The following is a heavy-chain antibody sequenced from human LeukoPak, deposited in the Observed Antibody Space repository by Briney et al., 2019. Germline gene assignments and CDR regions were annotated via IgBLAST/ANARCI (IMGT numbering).Heavy chain of an antibody. CDR3: ARSGRIPAPTILPRGATSDFDYLHMYV. D-gene: IGHD1-7*01. CDR2: IYTGGDT. Sequence: SETLTLSCTTSGGTISSYDWSWIRQPPGRGLEWIARIYTGGDTKYYPSLRTGVLILVDVSKSRSSLLLSSVSAADTAVYFCARSGRIPAPTILPRGATSDFDYLHMYVWGKGATVIVSS. J-gene: IGHJ6*03. V-gene: IGHV4-4*07. CDR1: GGTISSYD.